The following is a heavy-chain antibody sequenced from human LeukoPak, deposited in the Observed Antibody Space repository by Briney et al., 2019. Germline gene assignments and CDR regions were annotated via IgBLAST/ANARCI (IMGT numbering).Heavy chain of an antibody. CDR1: GGSISSHY. CDR2: IYYSGST. J-gene: IGHJ4*02. CDR3: AREAVGGSYAF. D-gene: IGHD1-26*01. Sequence: SETLSLTCTVSGGSISSHYWSWIRQPPGKGLEWIGYIYYSGSTNYNPSLKSRVTISVDTSKNQFSLKLSSVTAADTAVYCCAREAVGGSYAFWGQGTLVTVSS. V-gene: IGHV4-59*11.